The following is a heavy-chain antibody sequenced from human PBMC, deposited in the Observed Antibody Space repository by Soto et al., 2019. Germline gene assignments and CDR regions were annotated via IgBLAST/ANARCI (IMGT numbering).Heavy chain of an antibody. J-gene: IGHJ6*02. V-gene: IGHV3-21*06. CDR2: ISSTTNYI. D-gene: IGHD2-2*02. Sequence: PVGSLRLSCGASGFTFTRYSMNWVRQAPGKGLEWVSSISSTTNYIYYGDSMKGRFTISRDNAKNSLYLQMNSLRAEDTAVYYCAREYTAWPLAYGLDVWGQGTTVTVSS. CDR3: AREYTAWPLAYGLDV. CDR1: GFTFTRYS.